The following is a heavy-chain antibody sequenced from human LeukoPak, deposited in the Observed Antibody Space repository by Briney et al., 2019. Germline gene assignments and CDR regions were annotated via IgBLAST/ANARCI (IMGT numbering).Heavy chain of an antibody. D-gene: IGHD4-17*01. V-gene: IGHV3-23*01. CDR1: GFTFSSYA. J-gene: IGHJ4*02. Sequence: PGGSLRLSCAASGFTFSSYAMSWVRQAPGKGLEWVSAISGSGGSTYYADSVKGRFTISRDNSKNTLYLQMNSLRAEDTAVYYCAKGRVFTVTHGSDYWGQGTLVTVSS. CDR3: AKGRVFTVTHGSDY. CDR2: ISGSGGST.